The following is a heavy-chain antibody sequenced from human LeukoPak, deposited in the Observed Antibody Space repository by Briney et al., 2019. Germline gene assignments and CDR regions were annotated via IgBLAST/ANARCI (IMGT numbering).Heavy chain of an antibody. V-gene: IGHV3-21*01. CDR2: ISSSSSYI. CDR3: ARDRSASIAVVTAEIDY. Sequence: GGSLRLSCAASGFTFSTYSMNWVRQAPGKGLEWVSSISSSSSYIYYADSVKGRFTISRDNAKDSLYLQMNGLRAEDTAVYYCARDRSASIAVVTAEIDYWGQGTLVTVSS. CDR1: GFTFSTYS. D-gene: IGHD6-19*01. J-gene: IGHJ4*02.